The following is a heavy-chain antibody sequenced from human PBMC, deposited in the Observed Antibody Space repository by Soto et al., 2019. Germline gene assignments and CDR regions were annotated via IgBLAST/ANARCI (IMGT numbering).Heavy chain of an antibody. CDR3: ARGGAGYSSGGPPYYYYYYAMDV. CDR1: GGTFTKYV. V-gene: IGHV1-69*13. D-gene: IGHD6-19*01. Sequence: SVKVSCKTFGGTFTKYVISWVRQAPGQGLEWMGGMRPTFGSPSYAQRFQGRVTLSADESTSTAYMELSSLKSEDTAVYYCARGGAGYSSGGPPYYYYYYAMDVWGQGTTVTVSS. J-gene: IGHJ6*02. CDR2: MRPTFGSP.